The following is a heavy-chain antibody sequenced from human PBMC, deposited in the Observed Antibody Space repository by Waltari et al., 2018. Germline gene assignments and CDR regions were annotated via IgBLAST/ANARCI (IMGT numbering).Heavy chain of an antibody. J-gene: IGHJ6*02. CDR2: IAYDDNNK. CDR1: GFSFSHHG. V-gene: IGHV3-30*18. D-gene: IGHD3-3*01. Sequence: QVQLVESGGGVVQPGKSLRLPCAASGFSFSHHGMPWVRPAPGKGLEWVAVIAYDDNNKFYADSVRGRFTISRDDSKNTLFLQMNSLRAEDTAVYYCAKDQGRYLEWLFHGMDVWGQGTTVTVSS. CDR3: AKDQGRYLEWLFHGMDV.